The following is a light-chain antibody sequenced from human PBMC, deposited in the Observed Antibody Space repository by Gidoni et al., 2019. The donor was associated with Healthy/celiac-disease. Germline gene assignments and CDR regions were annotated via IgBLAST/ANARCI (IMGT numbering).Light chain of an antibody. J-gene: IGKJ4*01. Sequence: EIVLTQSPATLSLSPGERATLSCRASQSVSSYLAWYQQKPGQAPRLLIYDASNRATGTPARFSGSGSGTDFTLTISSLEPEDCAVYYCQQRSNWPGLTFGGGTKVEIK. CDR2: DAS. V-gene: IGKV3-11*01. CDR3: QQRSNWPGLT. CDR1: QSVSSY.